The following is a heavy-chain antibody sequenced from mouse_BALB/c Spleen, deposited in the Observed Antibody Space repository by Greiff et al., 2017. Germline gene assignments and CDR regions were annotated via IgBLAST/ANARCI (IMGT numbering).Heavy chain of an antibody. Sequence: EVKLQESGPGLVKPSQSLSLTCSVTGYSITSGYYWNWIRQFPGNKLEWMGYISYAGSNNYNPSLKNRISITRDTSKNQFFLKLNFVTTEDTATYYCARDDGGYFDVWGAGTTVTVSS. CDR1: GYSITSGYY. V-gene: IGHV3-6*02. CDR3: ARDDGGYFDV. CDR2: ISYAGSN. J-gene: IGHJ1*01.